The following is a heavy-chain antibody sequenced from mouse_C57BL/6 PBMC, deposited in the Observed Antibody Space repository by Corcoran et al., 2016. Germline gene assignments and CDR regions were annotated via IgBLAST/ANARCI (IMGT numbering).Heavy chain of an antibody. CDR3: ARGPNWDGAY. D-gene: IGHD4-1*01. CDR2: INPNNGGT. CDR1: GYTFTDYY. V-gene: IGHV1-26*01. J-gene: IGHJ3*01. Sequence: EVQLQQSGPELVKPGASVKISCKASGYTFTDYYMNWVKQSHGNSLEWIGDINPNNGGTSYNQKFKGKATLTVDKSSSTAYMELRSLTSEDSAVYYCARGPNWDGAYWGQGTLVTVSA.